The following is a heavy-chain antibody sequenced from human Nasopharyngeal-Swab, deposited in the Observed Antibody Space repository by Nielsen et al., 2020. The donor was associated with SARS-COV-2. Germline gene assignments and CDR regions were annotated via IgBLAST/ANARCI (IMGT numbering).Heavy chain of an antibody. V-gene: IGHV4-59*01. Sequence: SETLSLTCTVSGGSIGYYYWSWIRQPPGMGLEWIGYVHFSGTTNYNPSLKSRVTISLDTSTTQYSLELKSVTAADTAMYYCARTSDYIGPDYWGQGTLVTVSS. D-gene: IGHD3-16*01. CDR1: GGSIGYYY. J-gene: IGHJ4*02. CDR3: ARTSDYIGPDY. CDR2: VHFSGTT.